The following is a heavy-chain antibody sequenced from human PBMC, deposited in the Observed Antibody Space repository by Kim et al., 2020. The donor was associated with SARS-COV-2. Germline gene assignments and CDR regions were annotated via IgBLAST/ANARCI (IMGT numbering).Heavy chain of an antibody. CDR3: ASRTYSGSYYYFDY. J-gene: IGHJ4*02. CDR2: INSDGSST. CDR1: GFTFSSYW. V-gene: IGHV3-74*01. Sequence: GGSLRLSCAASGFTFSSYWMHWVRQVPGKGLVWVSRINSDGSSTSYADSVKGRFTISRDNAKNTLYLQMNSLRAEDTAGYYCASRTYSGSYYYFDYWGQGTLVTVSS. D-gene: IGHD1-26*01.